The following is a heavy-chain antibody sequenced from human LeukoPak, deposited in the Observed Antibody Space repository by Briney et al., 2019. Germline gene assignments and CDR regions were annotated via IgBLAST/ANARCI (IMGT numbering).Heavy chain of an antibody. CDR3: AREGDTMVRGVGDYYYYYYMDV. D-gene: IGHD3-10*01. CDR2: INPNSGGT. CDR1: GYTFTGYY. J-gene: IGHJ6*03. V-gene: IGHV1-2*02. Sequence: ASVKVSCKASGYTFTGYYMHWVRQAPGQGLEWMGWINPNSGGTNYAQKFQGRVTMTRDTSISTAYMELSRLRSDDTAVYYCAREGDTMVRGVGDYYYYYYMDVWGKGTTVTVSS.